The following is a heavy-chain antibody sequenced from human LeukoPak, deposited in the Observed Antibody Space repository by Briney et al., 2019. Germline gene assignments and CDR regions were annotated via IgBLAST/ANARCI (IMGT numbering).Heavy chain of an antibody. D-gene: IGHD2-15*01. V-gene: IGHV4-4*07. J-gene: IGHJ5*02. CDR3: ARVGCSGGSCYLPNWFDP. Sequence: SETLSLTCTVSGGSISSYYWSWVRQPAGKGLEWIGRIYTRGSTNYNPSLNSRVTMSVDTSKNQFSLKLSSVTAADTAVYYCARVGCSGGSCYLPNWFDPWGQGTLVTVSS. CDR2: IYTRGST. CDR1: GGSISSYY.